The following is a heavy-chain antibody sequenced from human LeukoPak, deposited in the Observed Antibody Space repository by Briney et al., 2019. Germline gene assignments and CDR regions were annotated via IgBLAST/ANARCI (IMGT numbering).Heavy chain of an antibody. D-gene: IGHD2-15*01. CDR1: GYTFTSYD. CDR2: MNPNSGNT. Sequence: ASVKVSCKASGYTFTSYDINWVRQAPGQGLEWMGWMNPNSGNTGYAQKFQSRVTMTRNTSISTAYMELSSLRSEDTAVYYCARGTRGGLLTGYYYYMDVWGKGTTVTVSS. J-gene: IGHJ6*03. V-gene: IGHV1-8*01. CDR3: ARGTRGGLLTGYYYYMDV.